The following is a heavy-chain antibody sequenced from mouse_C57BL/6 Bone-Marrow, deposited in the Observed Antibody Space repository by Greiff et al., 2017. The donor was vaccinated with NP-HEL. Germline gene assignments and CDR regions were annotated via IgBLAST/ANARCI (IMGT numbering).Heavy chain of an antibody. CDR3: ARESYSNYDLYYAMDY. D-gene: IGHD2-5*01. V-gene: IGHV1-54*01. J-gene: IGHJ4*01. CDR1: GYAFTNYL. Sequence: VQLQQSGAELVRPGTSVKVSCKASGYAFTNYLIEWVKQRPGQGLEWIGVINPGSGGTNYNEKFKGKATLTADKSSSTAYMQLSSLTSEDSAVYFCARESYSNYDLYYAMDYWGQGTSVTVSS. CDR2: INPGSGGT.